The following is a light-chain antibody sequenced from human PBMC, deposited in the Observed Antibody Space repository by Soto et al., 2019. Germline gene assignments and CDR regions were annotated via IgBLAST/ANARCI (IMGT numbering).Light chain of an antibody. Sequence: QSVLTQPASGSGVPGQSSTISCTGTSSDVGGYNYVSWYQQHPGKAPKLMIYDVSNRPSGVSNRFSGSKSGNTASLTISGLQAEDEADYYCSSYTSSSTLDVFGTGTKVTVL. CDR2: DVS. V-gene: IGLV2-14*01. CDR1: SSDVGGYNY. J-gene: IGLJ1*01. CDR3: SSYTSSSTLDV.